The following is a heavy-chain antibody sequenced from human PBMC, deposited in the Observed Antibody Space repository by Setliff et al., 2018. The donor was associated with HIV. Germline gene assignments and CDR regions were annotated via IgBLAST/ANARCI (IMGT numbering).Heavy chain of an antibody. J-gene: IGHJ4*02. V-gene: IGHV4-4*08. CDR3: AREHDYSNYRRLDS. D-gene: IGHD4-4*01. CDR1: GDSIITYY. CDR2: IHHSGSS. Sequence: SETLSLTCTVSGDSIITYYWTWIRQPPGKGLEWIGYIHHSGSSDYTPSLRSRVTMSVDTSKNQVSLKLTSVTAADTAVYYCAREHDYSNYRRLDSWGQGILVTVSS.